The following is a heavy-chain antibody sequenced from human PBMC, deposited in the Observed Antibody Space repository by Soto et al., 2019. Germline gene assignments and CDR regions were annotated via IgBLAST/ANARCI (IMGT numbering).Heavy chain of an antibody. CDR1: GHTLTELS. D-gene: IGHD1-1*01. V-gene: IGHV1-24*01. J-gene: IGHJ4*02. Sequence: QVQLLQSGAEVKKPGASVKVSCKVSGHTLTELSMHWVRQAPGRGREWMGGFDPEDGETIFAQKFQGRVPMTEDTSTVSTYMELTSLRSEDTAVYYCAAGGTRWLDSPFDYWGQGTLVTISS. CDR2: FDPEDGET. CDR3: AAGGTRWLDSPFDY.